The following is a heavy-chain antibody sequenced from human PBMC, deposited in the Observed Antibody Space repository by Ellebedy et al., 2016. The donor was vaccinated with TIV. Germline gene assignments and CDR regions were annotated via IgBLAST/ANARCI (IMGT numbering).Heavy chain of an antibody. D-gene: IGHD3-10*01. V-gene: IGHV4-39*01. CDR1: GGSMTRSSYY. CDR2: IYYSGIT. Sequence: SETLSLTCTVSGGSMTRSSYYWAWIRQPPGKGLEWIGSIYYSGITYYNPSLKSRATISVDTSKNQFSLKLSSVTAADTAVYHCARWFGELLYVRWFDPWGQGTLVTVSS. J-gene: IGHJ5*02. CDR3: ARWFGELLYVRWFDP.